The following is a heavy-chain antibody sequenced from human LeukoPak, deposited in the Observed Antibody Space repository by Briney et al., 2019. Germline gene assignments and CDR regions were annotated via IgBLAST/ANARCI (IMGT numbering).Heavy chain of an antibody. CDR3: ARGYYDSSDSEYFQH. D-gene: IGHD3-22*01. CDR1: GYTFTDYY. V-gene: IGHV1-2*02. J-gene: IGHJ1*01. Sequence: ASVKVSCKASGYTFTDYYMHWVRQAPGQGLEWMAWINPSSGATNYAQKFQGRVNMTRDTSISTAYMELSRLRSDDTAVYYCARGYYDSSDSEYFQHWGQGTLVTVSS. CDR2: INPSSGAT.